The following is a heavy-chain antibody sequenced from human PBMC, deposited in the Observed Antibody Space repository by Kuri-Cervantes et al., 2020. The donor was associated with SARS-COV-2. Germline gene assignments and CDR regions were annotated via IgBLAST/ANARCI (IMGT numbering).Heavy chain of an antibody. J-gene: IGHJ6*02. CDR3: AKELSRDIVVVPVYHYYYGMDV. D-gene: IGHD2-2*01. CDR1: GFTFSSYW. Sequence: GGSLRLSCAASGFTFSSYWMHWVRQAPGKGLEWVAVISYDGSNKYYADSVKGRFTISRDNSKHTLYLQMNSLRAEDTAVYYCAKELSRDIVVVPVYHYYYGMDVWGQGTTVTVSS. V-gene: IGHV3-30*18. CDR2: ISYDGSNK.